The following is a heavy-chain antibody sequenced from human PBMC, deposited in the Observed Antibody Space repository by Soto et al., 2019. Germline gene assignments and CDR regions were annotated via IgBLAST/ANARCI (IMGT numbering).Heavy chain of an antibody. D-gene: IGHD3-22*01. Sequence: ASLKVSCKASGYTFTSYYMHWVRQAPGQGLEWMGIINPSGGSTSYAQKFQGRVTMTRDTSTSTVYMELSSLRSEDTAVYYCARSRDVYYYDSTGYSFDYWGQGTLVTVSS. CDR3: ARSRDVYYYDSTGYSFDY. J-gene: IGHJ4*02. V-gene: IGHV1-46*03. CDR1: GYTFTSYY. CDR2: INPSGGST.